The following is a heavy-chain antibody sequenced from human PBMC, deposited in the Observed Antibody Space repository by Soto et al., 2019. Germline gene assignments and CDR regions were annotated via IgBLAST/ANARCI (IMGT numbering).Heavy chain of an antibody. CDR1: GGSISSSSYY. J-gene: IGHJ6*02. Sequence: LSLTCTVSGGSISSSSYYWGWIRQPPGKGLEWIGSIYYSGSTYYNPSLKSRVTISVDTSKNQFSLKLSSVTAADTAVYYCARAKGSRWGMDVWGQGTTVTVSS. CDR2: IYYSGST. CDR3: ARAKGSRWGMDV. V-gene: IGHV4-39*07.